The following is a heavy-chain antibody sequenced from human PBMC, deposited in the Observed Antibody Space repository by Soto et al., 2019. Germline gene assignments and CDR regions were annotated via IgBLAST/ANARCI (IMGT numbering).Heavy chain of an antibody. CDR3: ARESDIVVVPAAHSHFDY. CDR2: IYYSGST. CDR1: GGSISSYY. Sequence: SETLSLTCTVSGGSISSYYWSWIRQPPGKGLEWIGYIYYSGSTNYNPSLKSRVTISVDTSKNQFSLKLSSVTAADTAVYYCARESDIVVVPAAHSHFDYWGQGTLVTVSS. D-gene: IGHD2-2*01. J-gene: IGHJ4*02. V-gene: IGHV4-59*12.